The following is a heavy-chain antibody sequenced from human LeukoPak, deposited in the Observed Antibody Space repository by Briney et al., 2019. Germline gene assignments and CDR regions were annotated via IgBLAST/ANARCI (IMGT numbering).Heavy chain of an antibody. V-gene: IGHV1-18*01. D-gene: IGHD3-10*01. CDR1: GYTFTSYG. CDR3: ARDESQGLWFGESSVGDY. Sequence: SVKVSCKASGYTFTSYGISWVRQAPGQGLEWMGWISAYNGNTNYAQKLQGRVTMTTDTTTSTAYMELRSLRSDDTAVYYCARDESQGLWFGESSVGDYWGQGTLVTVSS. CDR2: ISAYNGNT. J-gene: IGHJ4*02.